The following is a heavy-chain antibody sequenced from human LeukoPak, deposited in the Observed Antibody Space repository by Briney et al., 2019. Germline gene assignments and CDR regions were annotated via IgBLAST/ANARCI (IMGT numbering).Heavy chain of an antibody. J-gene: IGHJ4*02. CDR3: TPGYSYTDYIND. D-gene: IGHD4-11*01. V-gene: IGHV3-15*01. CDR1: GFTSANAS. CDR2: IKGKVDGGTT. Sequence: RGSLRFSCATSGFTSANASRSWVRQAPGKGLEWVGRIKGKVDGGTTDYAAPVKGRFTISRDNSKNMLYLQMNSLKTEDTAVYYCTPGYSYTDYINDWGQGTLVTVSS.